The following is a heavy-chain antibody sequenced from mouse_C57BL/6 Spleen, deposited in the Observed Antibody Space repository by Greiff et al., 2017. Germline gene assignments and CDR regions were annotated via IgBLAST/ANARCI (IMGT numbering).Heavy chain of an antibody. CDR3: ARKLTGTYYAMDY. V-gene: IGHV1-55*01. Sequence: QVQLQQPGAELVKPGASVKMSCKASGYTFTSYWITWVKQRPGQGLEWIGDIYPGSGSTNYNEKFKSKATLTVATSSSTAYMQLSSLTSEDSAVYDCARKLTGTYYAMDYWGQGTSVTVSS. CDR1: GYTFTSYW. D-gene: IGHD4-1*01. J-gene: IGHJ4*01. CDR2: IYPGSGST.